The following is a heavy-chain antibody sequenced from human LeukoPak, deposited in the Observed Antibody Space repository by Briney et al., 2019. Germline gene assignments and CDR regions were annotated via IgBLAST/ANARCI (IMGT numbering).Heavy chain of an antibody. CDR2: IYYSGST. V-gene: IGHV4-31*03. Sequence: SETLSLTCTVSGGSISSGGYYWSWIRQHPEKGLEWIGYIYYSGSTYYNPSLKSRVTISVDTSKNQFSLKLSSVTAADTAVYYCARDGDYCSSTSCYRSSWFDPWGQGTLVTVSS. CDR3: ARDGDYCSSTSCYRSSWFDP. J-gene: IGHJ5*02. D-gene: IGHD2-2*01. CDR1: GGSISSGGYY.